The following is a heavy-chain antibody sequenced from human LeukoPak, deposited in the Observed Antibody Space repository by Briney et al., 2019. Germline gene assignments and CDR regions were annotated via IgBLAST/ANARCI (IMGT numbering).Heavy chain of an antibody. V-gene: IGHV1-2*02. Sequence: VASVKVSFKASGYTFTGYYIHWVRQAPGQGLEWMGWINPNSGGTKYAQKFQGRVTMTRDTSISTAYMELSRLRSDDTAVYYCARDQVWFDPWGQGTLVTVSS. CDR2: INPNSGGT. CDR3: ARDQVWFDP. J-gene: IGHJ5*02. CDR1: GYTFTGYY.